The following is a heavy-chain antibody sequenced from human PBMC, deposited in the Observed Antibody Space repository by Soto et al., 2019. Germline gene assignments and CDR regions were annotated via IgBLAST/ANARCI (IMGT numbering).Heavy chain of an antibody. Sequence: SETLSLTCSVSGYSVSSSDYYWAWIRQPPGKGLEWIGSMLYSGLTYYNPSLKSRVTPSVDTSKNQFSVRLNSVTASDTAVYYCAPLSVSLSGPYGIHVWGQGTTVTVSS. CDR1: GYSVSSSDYY. D-gene: IGHD2-15*01. J-gene: IGHJ6*02. CDR3: APLSVSLSGPYGIHV. V-gene: IGHV4-39*01. CDR2: MLYSGLT.